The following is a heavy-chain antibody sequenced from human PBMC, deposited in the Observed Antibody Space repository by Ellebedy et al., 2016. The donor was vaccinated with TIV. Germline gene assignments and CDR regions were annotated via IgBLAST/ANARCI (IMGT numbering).Heavy chain of an antibody. Sequence: GESLKISCTASGFTFSSYSMTWVRQAPGKGLEWISYISSGISIYYADSVKGRFTISRDNAKNSLYLQMNSLRVEDTAVYYCATDQAGGSGIDYWGQGTLVTVSS. CDR2: ISSGISI. D-gene: IGHD3-10*01. CDR3: ATDQAGGSGIDY. J-gene: IGHJ4*02. V-gene: IGHV3-48*04. CDR1: GFTFSSYS.